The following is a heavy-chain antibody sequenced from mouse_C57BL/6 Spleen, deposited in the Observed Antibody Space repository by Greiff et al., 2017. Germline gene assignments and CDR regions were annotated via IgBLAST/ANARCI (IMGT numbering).Heavy chain of an antibody. J-gene: IGHJ3*01. CDR1: GFNIKDDY. CDR3: TTRPWFAY. V-gene: IGHV14-4*01. Sequence: EVQLQQSGAELVRPGASVKLSCTASGFNIKDDYMHWVKQRPEQGLEWIGWIDPENGDTEYASKFQGKATITADTSSNTAYLQLSSLTSADTAVYYCTTRPWFAYWGQGTLVTVSA. CDR2: IDPENGDT.